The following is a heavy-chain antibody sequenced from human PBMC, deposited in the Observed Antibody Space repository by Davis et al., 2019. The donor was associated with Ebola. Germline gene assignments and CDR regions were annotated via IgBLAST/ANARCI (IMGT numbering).Heavy chain of an antibody. CDR1: GFTFSSYG. CDR2: IWYDGSNK. V-gene: IGHV3-33*01. CDR3: ARTTGRQDRDWPYFDN. D-gene: IGHD3-9*01. J-gene: IGHJ4*02. Sequence: GESLKISCAASGFTFSSYGMHWVRQAPGKGLEWVAVIWYDGSNKYYADSVKGRFTISRDTSKNTLYLQMNSLRVEDTAVYYCARTTGRQDRDWPYFDNWGQGTLVTVSS.